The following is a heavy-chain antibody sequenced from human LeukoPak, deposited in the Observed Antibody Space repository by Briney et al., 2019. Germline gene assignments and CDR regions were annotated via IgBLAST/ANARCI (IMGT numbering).Heavy chain of an antibody. CDR2: INHSGST. D-gene: IGHD2-2*01. Sequence: SETLSLTCAVYGGSFSGYYWSWIRQPPGKGLEWIGEINHSGSTNYNPSLKSRATISVDTSKNQFSLKLSSVTAADTAVYYCARETVVVPATSSRYYYYYYMDVWGKGTTVTVSS. J-gene: IGHJ6*03. CDR3: ARETVVVPATSSRYYYYYYMDV. V-gene: IGHV4-34*01. CDR1: GGSFSGYY.